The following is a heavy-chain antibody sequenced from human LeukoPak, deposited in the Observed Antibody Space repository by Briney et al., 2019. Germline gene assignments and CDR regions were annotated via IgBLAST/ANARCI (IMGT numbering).Heavy chain of an antibody. CDR1: GGSISSSSYY. Sequence: SETLSLTCTVSGGSISSSSYYWGWIRQPPGKGLEWIGSIYYSGSTYYNPSLKSRVTISVDTSKNQFSLKLSSVTAADTAVYYCARQQRIKEGSWEPDFDYWGQGTLVTVSS. J-gene: IGHJ4*02. D-gene: IGHD6-13*01. CDR3: ARQQRIKEGSWEPDFDY. V-gene: IGHV4-39*01. CDR2: IYYSGST.